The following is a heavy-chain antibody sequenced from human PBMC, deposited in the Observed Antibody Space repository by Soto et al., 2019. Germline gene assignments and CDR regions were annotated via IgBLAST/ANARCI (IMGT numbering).Heavy chain of an antibody. Sequence: QVQLVQSGADVKKPGASVKVSCKASGYTFTGYYMHWVRQAPGQGLEWMGWINPNSGGTKYAQKFQGWFTMTRDTSISTAYMELSRLRSDETAMDYGARGTRLSLWEQPFDYWGQGTLVSVSS. D-gene: IGHD1-26*01. V-gene: IGHV1-2*04. CDR3: ARGTRLSLWEQPFDY. CDR1: GYTFTGYY. CDR2: INPNSGGT. J-gene: IGHJ4*02.